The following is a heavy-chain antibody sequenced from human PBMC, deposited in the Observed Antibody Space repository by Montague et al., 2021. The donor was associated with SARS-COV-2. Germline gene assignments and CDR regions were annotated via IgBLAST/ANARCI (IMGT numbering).Heavy chain of an antibody. CDR1: GFTFSSYA. Sequence: SLRLSCAASGFTFSSYALHWVRQAPGKGLEWVADISHEGSYKYYADSVKGRFTISRDSSKNTLYLDMNSLRAEDTALYYCARDLESTGYFDPYYYHGMDVWGQGTTVTVSS. J-gene: IGHJ6*02. CDR2: ISHEGSYK. CDR3: ARDLESTGYFDPYYYHGMDV. V-gene: IGHV3-30*04. D-gene: IGHD3-9*01.